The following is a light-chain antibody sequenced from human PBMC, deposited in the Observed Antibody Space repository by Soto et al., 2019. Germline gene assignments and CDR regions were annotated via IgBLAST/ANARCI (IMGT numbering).Light chain of an antibody. V-gene: IGKV1-39*01. J-gene: IGKJ5*01. Sequence: DIQMTQSPSTLSASVGDRVTITCRASQSISSWLAWYQQKPGKAXKLLIYAASSLQSGVPSRFSGGGSGTDFTLTISSLQPEDFANYYCQQSYSTPPITFGQGTRLEIK. CDR2: AAS. CDR3: QQSYSTPPIT. CDR1: QSISSW.